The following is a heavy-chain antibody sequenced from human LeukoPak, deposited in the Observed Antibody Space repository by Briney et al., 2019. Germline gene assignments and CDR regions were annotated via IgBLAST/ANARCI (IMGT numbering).Heavy chain of an antibody. CDR2: ISTYSGDT. V-gene: IGHV1-18*01. CDR1: GYTFFDYG. CDR3: ARSRVQMTTRRADY. D-gene: IGHD5-24*01. Sequence: ASVKVSCKASGYTFFDYGFSWVRQAPGRGLQWMGWISTYSGDTKYAQKFQGRVTLTTDTSTSTAYMELRSLRSDDTAVYYCARSRVQMTTRRADYWGQGTLVTVSS. J-gene: IGHJ4*02.